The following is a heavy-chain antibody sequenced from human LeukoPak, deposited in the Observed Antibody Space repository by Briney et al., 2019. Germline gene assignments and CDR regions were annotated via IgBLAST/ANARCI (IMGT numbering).Heavy chain of an antibody. V-gene: IGHV6-1*01. J-gene: IGHJ6*03. Sequence: SQTLSLTCAISGDSVSSNSAAWNWIRQSPSRGLEWLGRTYYRSKWYNDYAVSVKSRITINPDTSKNQFSLQLNSVTPEDTAVYYCARRSGIVGATYQYYYYYMDVWGKGTTVTVSS. D-gene: IGHD1-26*01. CDR1: GDSVSSNSAA. CDR3: ARRSGIVGATYQYYYYYMDV. CDR2: TYYRSKWYN.